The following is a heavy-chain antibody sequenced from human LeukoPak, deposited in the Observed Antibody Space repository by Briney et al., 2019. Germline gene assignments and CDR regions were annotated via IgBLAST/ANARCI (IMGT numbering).Heavy chain of an antibody. J-gene: IGHJ4*02. CDR1: GGSISSYY. V-gene: IGHV4-59*01. CDR2: IYYSGST. CDR3: ATEIVAGTLDY. D-gene: IGHD6-19*01. Sequence: SETLSLTCTVSGGSISSYYWSWIRQPPGKGLEWIGYIYYSGSTNYNPSLKSRVTISVDTSKNQFSLKLSSVTAADTAVYYCATEIVAGTLDYWGQGTPVTVSS.